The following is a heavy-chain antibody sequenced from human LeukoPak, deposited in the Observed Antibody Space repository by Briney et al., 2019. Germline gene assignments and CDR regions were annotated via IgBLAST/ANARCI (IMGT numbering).Heavy chain of an antibody. CDR2: IYYSGST. D-gene: IGHD3-3*01. V-gene: IGHV4-30-4*08. Sequence: PSETLSLTCTVSGGSISSGDYYWSWIRQPPGKGLEWIGYIYYSGSTYYNPSLKSRVTISVDTSKNQFSLKLSSVTAADTAVYDCARESRITIFGVVTYYFDYWGQGTLVTVSS. CDR3: ARESRITIFGVVTYYFDY. J-gene: IGHJ4*02. CDR1: GGSISSGDYY.